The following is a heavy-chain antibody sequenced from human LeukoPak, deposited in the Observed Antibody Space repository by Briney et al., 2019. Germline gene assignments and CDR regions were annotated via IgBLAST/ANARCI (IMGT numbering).Heavy chain of an antibody. V-gene: IGHV3-21*01. J-gene: IGHJ3*01. Sequence: GGSLRLSCAASGFTFSSYSMNWVRQAPGKGLEWVSSISSSSSYIYYADSVKGRFTISRDNAKNSLYLQMNSLRAEDTAVYYCAKLARGDGFDLWGQGTKVTVSS. CDR1: GFTFSSYS. CDR2: ISSSSSYI. CDR3: AKLARGDGFDL.